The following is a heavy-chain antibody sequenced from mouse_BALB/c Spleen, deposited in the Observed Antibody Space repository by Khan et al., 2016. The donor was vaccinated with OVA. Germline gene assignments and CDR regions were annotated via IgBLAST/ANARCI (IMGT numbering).Heavy chain of an antibody. CDR2: ISHGGSSA. Sequence: EVELVESGGGLVQPGGSRKLSCAASGFTFSSYTMSWVRQTPDKRLEWVAFISHGGSSAYYPDTVKGRFTSSRDNAKNTLYLQMSSLKSEDTAMYYCVRPSTTEYDYGMDYWGQGTSVTVSS. D-gene: IGHD1-1*01. CDR1: GFTFSSYT. CDR3: VRPSTTEYDYGMDY. V-gene: IGHV5-12-2*01. J-gene: IGHJ4*01.